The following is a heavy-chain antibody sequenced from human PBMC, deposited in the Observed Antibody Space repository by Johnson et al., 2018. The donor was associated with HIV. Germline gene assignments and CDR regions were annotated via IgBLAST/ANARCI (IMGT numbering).Heavy chain of an antibody. CDR3: ARERWLLEGGFDAFDI. D-gene: IGHD5-24*01. V-gene: IGHV3-74*01. J-gene: IGHJ3*02. CDR1: GFTFSSYW. CDR2: INSDGSST. Sequence: VQLVESGGGLVQPGGSLRLSCAASGFTFSSYWMHWVRQAPGKGLVWVSRINSDGSSTSYVDSVKGRFTISRDNAKNTLYLQMNSLRAEDTAVYYCARERWLLEGGFDAFDIWGQGTMVTVSS.